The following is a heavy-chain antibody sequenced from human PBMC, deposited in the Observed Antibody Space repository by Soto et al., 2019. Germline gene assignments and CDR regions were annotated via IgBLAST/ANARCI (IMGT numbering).Heavy chain of an antibody. CDR3: ARDRCSGCSCYRAFGY. CDR1: GFTVNSNY. J-gene: IGHJ4*02. Sequence: PVGSLGLSCAVSGFTVNSNYMSWVRQAPGKGLEWVSVIYSGGTTYYVDSVKGRFTISRDNSKNTLYLQMNSLRTEDTAVYYCARDRCSGCSCYRAFGYWGQGTLVTVSS. D-gene: IGHD2-15*01. CDR2: IYSGGTT. V-gene: IGHV3-53*01.